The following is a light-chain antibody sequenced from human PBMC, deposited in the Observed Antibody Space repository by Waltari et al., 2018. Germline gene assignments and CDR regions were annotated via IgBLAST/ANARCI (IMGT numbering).Light chain of an antibody. CDR2: GVG. Sequence: YLQSPGKAPKLLIYGVGQRPSGVSDRFSGSKSGTTASLTITGLQAEDEADYYCCSYERGHTFYVFGTGTKVTVL. CDR3: CSYERGHTFYV. J-gene: IGLJ1*01. V-gene: IGLV2-11*01.